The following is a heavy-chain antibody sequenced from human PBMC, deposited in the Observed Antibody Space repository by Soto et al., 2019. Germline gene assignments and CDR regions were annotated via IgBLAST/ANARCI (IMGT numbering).Heavy chain of an antibody. CDR2: FDPEDGET. V-gene: IGHV1-24*01. J-gene: IGHJ6*01. CDR3: SIYMGIAIFGVVTYGLDV. Sequence: ASVNRSCKIAVYTLTVVLIGCLSLAPGKGLEWMGGFDPEDGETIYAQKFQGRVTMTEDTSTDTAYMELSSLRSEDTAVYYCSIYMGIAIFGVVTYGLDVWVQGTTDIGSS. D-gene: IGHD3-3*01. CDR1: VYTLTVVL.